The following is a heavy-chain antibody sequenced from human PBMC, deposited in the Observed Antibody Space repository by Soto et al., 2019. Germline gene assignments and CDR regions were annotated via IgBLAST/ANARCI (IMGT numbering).Heavy chain of an antibody. CDR3: ARGPIVVVVNRFDP. CDR1: GGSISSGGYY. Sequence: SETLSLTCTVSGGSISSGGYYWSWIRQHPGKGLEWIGYIYYSGSTYYNPSLKSRVTISVDTSKNQFSLKLSSVTAADTAVYYCARGPIVVVVNRFDPWGRGTLVTVSS. V-gene: IGHV4-31*03. CDR2: IYYSGST. D-gene: IGHD2-15*01. J-gene: IGHJ5*02.